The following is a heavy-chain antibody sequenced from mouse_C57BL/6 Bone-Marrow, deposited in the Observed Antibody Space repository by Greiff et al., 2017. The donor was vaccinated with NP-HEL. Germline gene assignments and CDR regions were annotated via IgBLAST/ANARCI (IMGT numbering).Heavy chain of an antibody. D-gene: IGHD4-1*01. CDR3: ARDRDWVFAY. CDR2: ISDGGSYT. V-gene: IGHV5-4*01. J-gene: IGHJ3*01. CDR1: GFTFSSYA. Sequence: DVKLVESGGGLVKPGGSLKLSCAASGFTFSSYAMSWVRQTPEKRLEWVATISDGGSYTYYPDNVKGRFTISRDNAKNNLYLQMSHLKSEDTAMYYCARDRDWVFAYWGQGTLVTVSA.